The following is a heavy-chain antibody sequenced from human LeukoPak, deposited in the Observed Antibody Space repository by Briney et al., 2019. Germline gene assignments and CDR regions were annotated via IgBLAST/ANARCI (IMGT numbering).Heavy chain of an antibody. J-gene: IGHJ3*02. Sequence: SETLSLTCIVSGGSISSYYWSWIRQPPGKGLEWIGYIYHTGSTNYNPSLKSRVTISVDTSKNQLSLKLSSVTAADTAVYYCARQDSGSYLNPLDIWGQGTVVTVSS. CDR1: GGSISSYY. V-gene: IGHV4-59*08. CDR2: IYHTGST. CDR3: ARQDSGSYLNPLDI. D-gene: IGHD1-26*01.